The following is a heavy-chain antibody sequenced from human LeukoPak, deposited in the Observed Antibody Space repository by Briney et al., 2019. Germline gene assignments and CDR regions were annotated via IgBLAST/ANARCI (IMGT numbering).Heavy chain of an antibody. CDR3: ARGAQVVPASVWFDP. D-gene: IGHD2-2*01. CDR1: GGSINSGNYY. J-gene: IGHJ5*02. V-gene: IGHV4-61*02. CDR2: IHTSGST. Sequence: SQTLSLTCTVSGGSINSGNYYWSWIRQPAGKGLEWIGRIHTSGSTNSNPSLKSRVTISVDTSKNQFSLKLSSVTAADTAVYYCARGAQVVPASVWFDPWGQGTLVTASS.